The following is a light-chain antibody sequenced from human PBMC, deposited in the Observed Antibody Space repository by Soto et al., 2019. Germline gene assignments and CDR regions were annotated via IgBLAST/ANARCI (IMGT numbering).Light chain of an antibody. Sequence: EIVMTQSPATLSVSPGERATLSCRASQSVSNNLAWYQQKPGQAPRILIYAASTRATGIPDRFSGSGSGTDFSLTISRLEPEDFAVYYCQQYDTSPRTFGQGTKVDIK. CDR2: AAS. J-gene: IGKJ1*01. CDR1: QSVSNN. CDR3: QQYDTSPRT. V-gene: IGKV3D-15*01.